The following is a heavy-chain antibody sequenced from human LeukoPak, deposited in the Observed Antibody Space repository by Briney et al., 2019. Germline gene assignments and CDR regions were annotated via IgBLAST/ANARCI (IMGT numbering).Heavy chain of an antibody. Sequence: GGSLRLSCAASGFTVSSNYMSWVRQAPGKGLELDSVIYSGGSTYYADSVKGRFTISRDNSKNTLYLQMNSLRAEDTAVYYCARFPLNLIVGAPQKAFDIWGQGTMVTVSS. CDR1: GFTVSSNY. CDR3: ARFPLNLIVGAPQKAFDI. V-gene: IGHV3-53*01. CDR2: IYSGGST. D-gene: IGHD1-26*01. J-gene: IGHJ3*02.